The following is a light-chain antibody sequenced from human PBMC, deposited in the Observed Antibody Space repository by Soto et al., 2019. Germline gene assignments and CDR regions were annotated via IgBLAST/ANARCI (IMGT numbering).Light chain of an antibody. CDR2: RNN. J-gene: IGLJ1*01. CDR1: SSNIGSNH. CDR3: SAWDDSLTGYV. Sequence: QTVVTQPPSASGTPGQRVTISCSGSSSNIGSNHVYWYQQLSGTAPKLLIYRNNQRPSGVPDRFSGSKSGTSASLAISGLRSEDEADYYCSAWDDSLTGYVFGSGTKVTVL. V-gene: IGLV1-47*01.